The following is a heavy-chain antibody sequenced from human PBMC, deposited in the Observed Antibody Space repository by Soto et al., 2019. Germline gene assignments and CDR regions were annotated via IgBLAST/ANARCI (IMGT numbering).Heavy chain of an antibody. CDR2: ISYDGSNK. CDR3: AKDLKPRAFDI. V-gene: IGHV3-30*18. J-gene: IGHJ3*02. CDR1: GFTFSNAW. Sequence: GGSLRLSCAASGFTFSNAWINWVRQAPGKGLEWVAVISYDGSNKYYADTVKGRFTISRDNSKNTLYLQMNSLRAEDTAVYYCAKDLKPRAFDIWAQGTMVTVSS.